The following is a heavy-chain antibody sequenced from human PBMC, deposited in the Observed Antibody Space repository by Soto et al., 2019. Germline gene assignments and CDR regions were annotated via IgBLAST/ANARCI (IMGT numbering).Heavy chain of an antibody. CDR1: ASTFSDYS. Sequence: GGSLRLSCAASASTFSDYSMNWVRQAPGKGLEWISYISRGGSSLYAESVKGRFTISRDNARRTLYLQMNSLRDEDTAVYYCARDRGYCSSTSCYVYYFDYWGQGALVTVSS. V-gene: IGHV3-48*02. CDR3: ARDRGYCSSTSCYVYYFDY. CDR2: ISRGGSS. D-gene: IGHD2-2*01. J-gene: IGHJ4*02.